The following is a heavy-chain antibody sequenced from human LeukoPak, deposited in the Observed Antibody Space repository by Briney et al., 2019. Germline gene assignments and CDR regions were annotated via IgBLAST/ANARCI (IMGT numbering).Heavy chain of an antibody. CDR2: ISAYNGNT. CDR1: GYTFTSYG. D-gene: IGHD2-21*02. Sequence: GASVKVSCKASGYTFTSYGISWVRQAPGQGLEWMGWISAYNGNTNYAQNLQGRVTMTTDTSTSTAYMDLRSLRSDDTAIYYCARDLAVVTAFGQHAFDIWGQGTMVTVSS. J-gene: IGHJ3*02. V-gene: IGHV1-18*01. CDR3: ARDLAVVTAFGQHAFDI.